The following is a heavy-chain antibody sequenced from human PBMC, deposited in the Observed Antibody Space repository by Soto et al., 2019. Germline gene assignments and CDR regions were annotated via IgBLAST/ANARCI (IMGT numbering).Heavy chain of an antibody. D-gene: IGHD3-3*01. CDR1: GFSLTTSGVG. J-gene: IGHJ4*02. V-gene: IGHV2-5*02. CDR3: AHRVLRAVFGLVTTTATYFDF. CDR2: IYWDDDK. Sequence: QITLNESGPTVVKPTETLTLTCTFSGFSLTTSGVGVGWVRQSPGKAPEWLAFIYWDDDKRYSTSLKSRLTITQDTSKNQVVLTMANVDPADTATYYCAHRVLRAVFGLVTTTATYFDFWGQGTPVVVSS.